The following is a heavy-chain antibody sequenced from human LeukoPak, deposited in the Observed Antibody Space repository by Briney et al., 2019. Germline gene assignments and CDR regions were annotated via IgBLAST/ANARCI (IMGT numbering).Heavy chain of an antibody. CDR1: GFTFSSYG. CDR2: IRYDGSNK. Sequence: PGGSLRLSCAASGFTFSSYGMHWVRQAPGKGLEWVAFIRYDGSNKYYADSVKGRFTISRDNSKNTLYLQMNSLRAEDTAVYYCAKVGDYYGSGSYYNVDYYGMDVWGQGTTVTVSS. V-gene: IGHV3-30*02. D-gene: IGHD3-10*01. CDR3: AKVGDYYGSGSYYNVDYYGMDV. J-gene: IGHJ6*02.